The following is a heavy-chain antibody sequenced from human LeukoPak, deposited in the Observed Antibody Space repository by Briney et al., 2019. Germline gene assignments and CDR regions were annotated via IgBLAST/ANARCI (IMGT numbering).Heavy chain of an antibody. D-gene: IGHD4-17*01. Sequence: GGSLRLSCAVSGFTLTDKYMSWIRQAPGKGLEWVAYINNVGNIIYYADSVKGRFTISRDNAKQSLYLQMNSLRAEDTAVYYCARDDTTVTTIDYWGQGTLVTVSS. CDR3: ARDDTTVTTIDY. CDR2: INNVGNII. CDR1: GFTLTDKY. V-gene: IGHV3-11*04. J-gene: IGHJ4*02.